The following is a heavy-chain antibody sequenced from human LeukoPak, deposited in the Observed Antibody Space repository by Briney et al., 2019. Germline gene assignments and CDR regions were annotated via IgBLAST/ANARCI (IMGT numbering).Heavy chain of an antibody. CDR3: ARARNWNSEYYFDY. Sequence: PGGSLRLSCAASGFTFSNYVMSWVRQAPGKGLEWVSGISGSGDSTYYADSVKGRFTISRDNSKNTLYLQMNSLRVEDTAAYYCARARNWNSEYYFDYWGQGTLVTVSS. CDR1: GFTFSNYV. D-gene: IGHD1-7*01. J-gene: IGHJ4*02. V-gene: IGHV3-23*01. CDR2: ISGSGDST.